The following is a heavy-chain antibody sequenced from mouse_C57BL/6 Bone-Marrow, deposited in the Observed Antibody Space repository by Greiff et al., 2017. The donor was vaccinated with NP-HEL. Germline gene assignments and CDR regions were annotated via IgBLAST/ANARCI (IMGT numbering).Heavy chain of an antibody. Sequence: QVHVKQSGAELARPGASVKLSCKASGYTFTSYGISWVKQRTGQGLEWIGEIYPRSGNTYYNEKFKGKATLTADKSSSTAYMELRSLTSEDSAVYFCAFITTVVAHFDYWGQGTTLTVSS. CDR3: AFITTVVAHFDY. CDR2: IYPRSGNT. D-gene: IGHD1-1*01. J-gene: IGHJ2*01. CDR1: GYTFTSYG. V-gene: IGHV1-81*01.